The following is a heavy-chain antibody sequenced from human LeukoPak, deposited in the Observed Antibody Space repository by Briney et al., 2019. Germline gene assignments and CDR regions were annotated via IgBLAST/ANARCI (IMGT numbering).Heavy chain of an antibody. CDR2: LSASGGST. J-gene: IGHJ3*02. D-gene: IGHD2-21*01. V-gene: IGHV3-23*01. CDR1: GFMFGSYG. CDR3: ASPVFYSRGAFDI. Sequence: QPGGTLILSCAASGFMFGSYGMTWVRQAPGKGLEWVSALSASGGSTYYADSVKGRFTISRDNSKNTLYLQMNSLRAEDTAVYYCASPVFYSRGAFDIWGQGTMVTVSS.